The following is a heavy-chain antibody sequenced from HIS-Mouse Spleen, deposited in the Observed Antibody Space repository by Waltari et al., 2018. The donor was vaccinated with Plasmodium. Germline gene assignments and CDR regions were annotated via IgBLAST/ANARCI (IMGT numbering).Heavy chain of an antibody. Sequence: QVQLQQWGAGLLKPSETLSLTCAVYGGSFSGYYWSWIRQPPGKGLEWIGEINHSGSTNDNPTLKSRDTISVDTSKNQFSQKLGSVTAADTAVYYCARGPGYSSGWYYFDYWGQGTLVTVSS. J-gene: IGHJ4*02. CDR3: ARGPGYSSGWYYFDY. CDR2: INHSGST. CDR1: GGSFSGYY. D-gene: IGHD6-19*01. V-gene: IGHV4-34*01.